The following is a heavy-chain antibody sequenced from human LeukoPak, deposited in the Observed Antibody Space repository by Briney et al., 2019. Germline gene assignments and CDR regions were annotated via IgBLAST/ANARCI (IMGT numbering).Heavy chain of an antibody. CDR3: ARGRAVRGVITFNWFDP. CDR2: MNPNSGNT. Sequence: GASVKVSCKASGYTFTSYDINWVRQATGRGLEWMGWMNPNSGNTGYAQKFQGRVTMTRNTSISTAYMELSSLRSEDTAVYYCARGRAVRGVITFNWFDPWGQGTLVTVSS. D-gene: IGHD3-10*01. CDR1: GYTFTSYD. V-gene: IGHV1-8*01. J-gene: IGHJ5*02.